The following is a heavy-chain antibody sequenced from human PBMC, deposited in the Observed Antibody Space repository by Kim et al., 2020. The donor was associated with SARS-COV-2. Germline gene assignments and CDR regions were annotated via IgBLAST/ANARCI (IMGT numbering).Heavy chain of an antibody. J-gene: IGHJ4*02. CDR3: TNERY. Sequence: KAHGGTTDYDASLKGRFAIARDDSKSIAYLQMNSLKTEDTAVYYCTNERYWGQGTLVTVSS. CDR2: KAHGGTT. V-gene: IGHV3-49*02.